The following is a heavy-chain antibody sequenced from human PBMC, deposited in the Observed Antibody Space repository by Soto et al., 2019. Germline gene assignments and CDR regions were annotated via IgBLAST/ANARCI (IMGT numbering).Heavy chain of an antibody. CDR2: VYYTGTT. D-gene: IGHD4-17*01. CDR3: ARDTVLTGMFDF. CDR1: CGSIVSYH. J-gene: IGHJ4*02. V-gene: IGHV4-59*01. Sequence: PSETVSLTCTFSCGSIVSYHWSWVRQPPGKGLEWIASVYYTGTTNYNPSLGSRVTISIDAPGNRFSMEITSVTAADTAIYYCARDTVLTGMFDFWGQGTLVTVSS.